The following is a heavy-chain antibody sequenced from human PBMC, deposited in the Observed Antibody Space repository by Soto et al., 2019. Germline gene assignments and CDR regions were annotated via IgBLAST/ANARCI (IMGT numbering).Heavy chain of an antibody. V-gene: IGHV3-49*04. CDR1: GFTFGVYA. J-gene: IGHJ3*02. CDR2: IRSKAYGGTT. CDR3: TEGNDAFDI. D-gene: IGHD3-10*01. Sequence: GGSLRLSCTASGFTFGVYAMSWVRQAPGKGLEWVGFIRSKAYGGTTEYAASVKGRFTISRDDSKSIAYLQMNSLKTEDTAVYYCTEGNDAFDIWGQGTMVTVSS.